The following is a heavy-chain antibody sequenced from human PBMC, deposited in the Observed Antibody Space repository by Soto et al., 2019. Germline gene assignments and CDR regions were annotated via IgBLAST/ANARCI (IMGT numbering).Heavy chain of an antibody. D-gene: IGHD2-15*01. CDR1: GGTFSSYT. V-gene: IGHV1-69*08. CDR2: IIPILGIA. Sequence: QVQLVQSGAEVKKPGSSVKVSCKASGGTFSSYTISWVRQAPGQGLEWMGRIIPILGIANYAQKFQGRVTITADKSTRTAYMELSSLRSEDTAVYYCARDRSKDISRTPAYMDVWGKGTTVTVSS. CDR3: ARDRSKDISRTPAYMDV. J-gene: IGHJ6*03.